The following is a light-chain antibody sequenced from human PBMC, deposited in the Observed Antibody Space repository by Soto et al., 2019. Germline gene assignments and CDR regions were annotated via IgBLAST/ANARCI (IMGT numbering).Light chain of an antibody. CDR2: KAS. V-gene: IGKV1-5*03. CDR3: QHYNSYSEA. CDR1: QTISSW. Sequence: DIQMTQSPSTLSGSVGDRVTSTCRASQTISSWLAWYQQKPGKAPKLLIYKASTLKSGVPSRFSGSGSGTEFTLTISSLQPDDFATYYCQHYNSYSEAFGQGTQVDIK. J-gene: IGKJ1*01.